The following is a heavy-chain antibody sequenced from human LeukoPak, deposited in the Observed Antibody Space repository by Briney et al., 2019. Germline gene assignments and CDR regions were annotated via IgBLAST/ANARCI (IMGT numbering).Heavy chain of an antibody. D-gene: IGHD6-13*01. Sequence: GGSLRLSCAASGFTFSSYAMHWVRQAPGKGLEWVAVISYDGSNKYYADSVKGRFTISRDNSKNTLYLQMNSLRAEDTAVYYCAREFSAAGPLDYWGQGTLVTVSS. V-gene: IGHV3-30-3*01. J-gene: IGHJ4*02. CDR3: AREFSAAGPLDY. CDR1: GFTFSSYA. CDR2: ISYDGSNK.